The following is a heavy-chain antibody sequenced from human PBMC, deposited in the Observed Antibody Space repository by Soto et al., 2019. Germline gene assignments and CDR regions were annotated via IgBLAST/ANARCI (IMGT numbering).Heavy chain of an antibody. D-gene: IGHD6-13*01. V-gene: IGHV1-69*01. CDR3: ARDLGGSSWSESFGMDV. J-gene: IGHJ6*02. Sequence: QVQLVQSGAEVKKPGSSVKVSCKASGGTFSSYAISWVRQAPGQGLEWMGGIIPIFGTANYAQKFQGRVTFTADESTSTAYMELSSLRSEDTAVYYCARDLGGSSWSESFGMDVWGQGTTVTVSS. CDR2: IIPIFGTA. CDR1: GGTFSSYA.